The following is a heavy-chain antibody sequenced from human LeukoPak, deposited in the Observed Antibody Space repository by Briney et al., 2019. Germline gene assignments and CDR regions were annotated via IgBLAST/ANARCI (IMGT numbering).Heavy chain of an antibody. J-gene: IGHJ4*02. CDR2: ISYDGSNK. V-gene: IGHV3-30*18. Sequence: PGRSLRLSCAASGFTFSSYGMHWVRQAPGKGLEWVAVISYDGSNKYYADSVKGRFTISRDNSKNTLYLQMNSLRPEDTAVYYCAKPHFDYWGQGTLVTVSS. CDR1: GFTFSSYG. CDR3: AKPHFDY.